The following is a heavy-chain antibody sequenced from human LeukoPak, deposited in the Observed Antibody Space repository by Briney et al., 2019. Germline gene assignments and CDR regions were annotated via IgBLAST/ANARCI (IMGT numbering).Heavy chain of an antibody. J-gene: IGHJ2*01. D-gene: IGHD3-22*01. CDR1: GFTFSDYW. Sequence: GGSLRLSCEASGFTFSDYWMTWVRQTPGKGLEWVANIKSDGRESSYVDSVKGRFIISRDNARKSLYLQMNSLRVEDTAVYYCARLGPVSMKALSYWYFDLWGHGTLVSVSS. CDR3: ARLGPVSMKALSYWYFDL. V-gene: IGHV3-7*01. CDR2: IKSDGRES.